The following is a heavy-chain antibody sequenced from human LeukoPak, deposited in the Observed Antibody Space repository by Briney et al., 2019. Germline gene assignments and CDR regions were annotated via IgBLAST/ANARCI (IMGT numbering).Heavy chain of an antibody. Sequence: PGGSLRLSCAASGFTVSSNYMSWVRQAPGKGLEWVSVIYSGGSTYYADSVKGRFTISRDNSKNTLYLQMNSLRAEDTAVYYCAIGLQSGPLDAFDIWGQGTMVTVSS. CDR3: AIGLQSGPLDAFDI. CDR1: GFTVSSNY. J-gene: IGHJ3*02. V-gene: IGHV3-53*01. D-gene: IGHD5-24*01. CDR2: IYSGGST.